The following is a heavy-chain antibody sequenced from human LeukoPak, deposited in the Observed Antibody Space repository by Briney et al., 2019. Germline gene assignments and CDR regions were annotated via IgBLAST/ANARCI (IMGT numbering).Heavy chain of an antibody. Sequence: SGGSLRLSCAASGFTFDDYGMSWVRQAPGKGLEWVSGINWNGGSTGYADSVKGRFTISRDNAKNSLYLQMNGLRAEDTALYYCARGGPTYYDILTGYYYDDAFDIWGQGTMVTVSS. CDR3: ARGGPTYYDILTGYYYDDAFDI. J-gene: IGHJ3*02. V-gene: IGHV3-20*04. CDR2: INWNGGST. D-gene: IGHD3-9*01. CDR1: GFTFDDYG.